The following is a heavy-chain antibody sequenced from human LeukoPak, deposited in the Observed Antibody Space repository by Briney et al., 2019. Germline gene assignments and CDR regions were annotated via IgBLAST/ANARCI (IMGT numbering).Heavy chain of an antibody. V-gene: IGHV3-23*01. D-gene: IGHD3-3*01. J-gene: IGHJ5*02. Sequence: GGSPRLSCTASGFTFSVYAMIWVRQAPEKGLEWVSGISGSGGSTYYADSVKGRFTISRDNSKNTLHLQMNSLRAEDTAVYYCAKVWSADFWSGYFTWFDPWGQGTLVTVSS. CDR2: ISGSGGST. CDR3: AKVWSADFWSGYFTWFDP. CDR1: GFTFSVYA.